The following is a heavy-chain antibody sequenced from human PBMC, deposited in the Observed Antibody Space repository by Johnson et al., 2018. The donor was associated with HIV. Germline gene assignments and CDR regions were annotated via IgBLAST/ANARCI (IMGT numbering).Heavy chain of an antibody. CDR2: ISYDGSNK. D-gene: IGHD3-3*01. J-gene: IGHJ3*02. Sequence: QVQLVESGGGVVQPGRSLRLSCAASGFTFSNFDIHWVRQAPGKGLEWVAVISYDGSNKYYADSVKGRFTISRDNAKNSLYLQMNSLRAEDTAVYYCARDGLITSCGVVITPHTDAFDIWGQGTMVTVSS. CDR3: ARDGLITSCGVVITPHTDAFDI. CDR1: GFTFSNFD. V-gene: IGHV3-30-3*01.